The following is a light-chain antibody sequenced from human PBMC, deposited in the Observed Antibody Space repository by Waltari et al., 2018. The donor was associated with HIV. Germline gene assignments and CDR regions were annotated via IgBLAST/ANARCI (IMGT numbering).Light chain of an antibody. J-gene: IGLJ3*02. Sequence: QSALTQPASVSGSPGQSITISCTGTSRDIGAYDYVSWYQQYPGKAPSLLIYDVSVRSSGISDRFSGAKSAYTASASLTISKLQAEDEAHYYCVSYATNNIPLFGGGTKLTVL. V-gene: IGLV2-14*03. CDR1: SRDIGAYDY. CDR3: VSYATNNIPL. CDR2: DVS.